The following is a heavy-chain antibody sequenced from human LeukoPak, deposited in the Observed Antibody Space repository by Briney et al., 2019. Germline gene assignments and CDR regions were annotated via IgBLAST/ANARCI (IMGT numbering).Heavy chain of an antibody. CDR3: ARGQRVAARPSSF. D-gene: IGHD6-6*01. CDR1: GGSFSGYY. CDR2: INHSGST. Sequence: PSETLSLACAVYGGSFSGYYWSWIRQPPGKGLEWIGEINHSGSTNYNPSLKSRVTISVDTSKNQFSLKLSSVTAADTAVYYCARGQRVAARPSSFWGQGTLVTVSS. V-gene: IGHV4-34*01. J-gene: IGHJ4*02.